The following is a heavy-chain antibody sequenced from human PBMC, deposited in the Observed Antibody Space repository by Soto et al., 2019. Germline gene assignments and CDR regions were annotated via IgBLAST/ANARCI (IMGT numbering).Heavy chain of an antibody. V-gene: IGHV4-61*01. J-gene: IGHJ6*02. CDR1: GGSVSSGSYF. D-gene: IGHD6-6*01. CDR3: ARHYSSSSNYYYYYGMDV. CDR2: IYYSGST. Sequence: QVQLQESGPGLVKPSETLSLTCTVSGGSVSSGSYFWSWIRQPPGKVLEWIGYIYYSGSTNYNPSLQSRVTISVDTSKNQFSLNLSSVTAADTAVYYCARHYSSSSNYYYYYGMDVWGQGTTVTVSS.